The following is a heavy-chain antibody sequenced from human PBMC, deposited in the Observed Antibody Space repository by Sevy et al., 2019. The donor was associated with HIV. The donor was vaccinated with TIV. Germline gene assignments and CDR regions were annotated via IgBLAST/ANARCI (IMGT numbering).Heavy chain of an antibody. Sequence: GGSLRLACAASGFTFSSYAMSWVRQAPGKGLEWVSAISGSGGSTYYADSVKGRFTISRDNSKNSLYLQMNSLRAEDTAVYYCAKVLLWFGELFPDAFDIWGQGTMVTVSS. CDR3: AKVLLWFGELFPDAFDI. CDR2: ISGSGGST. V-gene: IGHV3-23*01. CDR1: GFTFSSYA. D-gene: IGHD3-10*01. J-gene: IGHJ3*02.